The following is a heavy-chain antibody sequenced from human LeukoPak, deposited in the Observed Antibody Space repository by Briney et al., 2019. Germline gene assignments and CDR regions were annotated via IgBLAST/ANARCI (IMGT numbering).Heavy chain of an antibody. J-gene: IGHJ4*02. D-gene: IGHD3-10*01. CDR2: ISSSSSTI. CDR1: GLTFSSYS. CDR3: ASDYYGSGTGPHHDY. V-gene: IGHV3-48*04. Sequence: GGSLRLSCAASGLTFSSYSMNWVRQAPGKGLEWVSYISSSSSTIYYADSVKGRFTISRDNAKNSLYLQMNSLRAEDTAVYYCASDYYGSGTGPHHDYWGQGTLVTVSS.